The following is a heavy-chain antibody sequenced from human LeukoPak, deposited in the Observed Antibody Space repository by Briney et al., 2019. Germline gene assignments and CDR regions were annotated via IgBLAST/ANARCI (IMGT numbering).Heavy chain of an antibody. CDR3: ARVSTVTTFYYYYGMDV. CDR2: ISYDGSNK. D-gene: IGHD4-17*01. Sequence: GRSLRLSCAASGFTFSSYAMHWVRQAPGKGLEWVAVISYDGSNKYYADSVKGRFTISRDNSKNTLYLQMNSLRAGDTAVYYCARVSTVTTFYYYYGMDVWGQGTTVTVSS. CDR1: GFTFSSYA. J-gene: IGHJ6*02. V-gene: IGHV3-30-3*01.